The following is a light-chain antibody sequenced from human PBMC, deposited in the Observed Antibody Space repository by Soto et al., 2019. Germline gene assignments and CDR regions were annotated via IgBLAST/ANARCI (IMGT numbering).Light chain of an antibody. Sequence: DIVMTQSPDSLAVSLGERATINCKSSQSVFYSSNNKNYLAWYQQKPGQPPKLLIYWASTRESGVPDRFSGSGSGTDFPLPISSLQAEDVAVYYCQQYYSTPPYTFGQGTKLEIK. CDR3: QQYYSTPPYT. V-gene: IGKV4-1*01. CDR1: QSVFYSSNNKNY. J-gene: IGKJ2*01. CDR2: WAS.